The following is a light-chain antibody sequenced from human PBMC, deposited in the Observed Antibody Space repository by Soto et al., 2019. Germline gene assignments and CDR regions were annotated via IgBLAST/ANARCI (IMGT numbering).Light chain of an antibody. CDR1: QSVSSSY. CDR3: QQYGSSPGT. J-gene: IGKJ1*01. V-gene: IGKV3-20*01. CDR2: GAS. Sequence: EIVFAQSPSTLSLSPGERATLSCRASQSVSSSYLAWYQQKPGQAPRLLIYGASSRATGIPDRFSGSGSGTDFTLTISRLEPEDFAVYYCQQYGSSPGTFGQGTKV.